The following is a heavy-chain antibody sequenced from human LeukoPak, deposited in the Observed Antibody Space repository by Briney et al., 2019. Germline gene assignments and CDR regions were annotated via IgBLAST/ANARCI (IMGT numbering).Heavy chain of an antibody. D-gene: IGHD1-26*01. CDR1: GGSFSGYY. J-gene: IGHJ4*02. V-gene: IGHV4-34*01. Sequence: SETLSLTCAVYGGSFSGYYWSWIRQPPGKGLEWIGEINHSGSTNYNPSLKSRVTISVDTSKNQFSLKLSSVTAADTAVYYCARDLGGGSHYFDYWGQGTLVTVSS. CDR2: INHSGST. CDR3: ARDLGGGSHYFDY.